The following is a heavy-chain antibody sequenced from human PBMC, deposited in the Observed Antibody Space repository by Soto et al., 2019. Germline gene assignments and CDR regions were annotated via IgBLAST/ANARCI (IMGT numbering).Heavy chain of an antibody. J-gene: IGHJ3*02. V-gene: IGHV4-39*02. D-gene: IGHD6-13*01. CDR3: ARDGGAAGPWVDAFDI. CDR1: GGSISSNSHY. CDR2: IYYSGST. Sequence: QLQLQESGPGLVKPWETLSLTCTVSGGSISSNSHYWGWIRQPPGKGLEWIASIYYSGSTYYNPSLKSRVTISVDTSKNLFSLKLTSVTAADMAVYYCARDGGAAGPWVDAFDIWGQGTMVTVSS.